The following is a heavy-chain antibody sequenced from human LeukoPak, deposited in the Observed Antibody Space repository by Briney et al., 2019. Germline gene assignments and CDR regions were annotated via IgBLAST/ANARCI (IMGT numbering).Heavy chain of an antibody. CDR3: ARGTRWLTGPPDY. D-gene: IGHD7-27*01. CDR1: GFTFSDYY. Sequence: PGGSLRLSCAASGFTFSDYYMSWIRQAPGKGLEWVSYISSSGNTIYYADSVKGRFTISKDNAKNSLYLQMNSLRAEDTAVYYCARGTRWLTGPPDYWGQGTLVTVSS. CDR2: ISSSGNTI. J-gene: IGHJ4*02. V-gene: IGHV3-11*04.